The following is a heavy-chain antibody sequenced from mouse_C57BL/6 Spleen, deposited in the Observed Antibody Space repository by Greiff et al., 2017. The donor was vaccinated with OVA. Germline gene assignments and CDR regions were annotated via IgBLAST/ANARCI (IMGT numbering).Heavy chain of an antibody. Sequence: QVQLQQPGAELVMPGASVKLSCKASGYTFTSYWMHWVKQRPGQGLEWIGEIDPSDSYTNYNQKYKGKSTLTVDKSSSTAYMQLSSLTSEDSAVYYCARWTYYSNYDWYFDVWGTGTTVTVSS. V-gene: IGHV1-69*01. CDR3: ARWTYYSNYDWYFDV. CDR2: IDPSDSYT. CDR1: GYTFTSYW. D-gene: IGHD2-5*01. J-gene: IGHJ1*03.